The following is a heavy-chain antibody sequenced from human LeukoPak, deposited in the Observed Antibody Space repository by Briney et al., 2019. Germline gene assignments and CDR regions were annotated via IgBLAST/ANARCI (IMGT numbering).Heavy chain of an antibody. V-gene: IGHV3-48*03. Sequence: GGSLRLSCAASGFTFSSYEMNWVRQAPGKGLGWVSYISSSGSTIYYADSVKGRFTISRDNAKNSLYLQMNSLRAEDTAVYYCARVRLRWSREDYWGQGTLVTVSS. CDR3: ARVRLRWSREDY. CDR1: GFTFSSYE. CDR2: ISSSGSTI. J-gene: IGHJ4*02. D-gene: IGHD4-23*01.